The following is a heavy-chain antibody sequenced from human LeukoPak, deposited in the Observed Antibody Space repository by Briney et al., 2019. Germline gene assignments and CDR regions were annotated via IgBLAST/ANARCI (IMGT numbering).Heavy chain of an antibody. CDR2: IKQDGSVK. V-gene: IGHV3-7*01. CDR3: AKDSYSRGDY. D-gene: IGHD6-13*01. J-gene: IGHJ4*02. Sequence: GGYLRLSCAASGLTFSSHRMSWVRLAPGKGLEWVANIKQDGSVKTYVDSVKGRFTISRDNAKNSLYLQMNSLRAEDTAVYYCAKDSYSRGDYWGQGTLVTVSS. CDR1: GLTFSSHR.